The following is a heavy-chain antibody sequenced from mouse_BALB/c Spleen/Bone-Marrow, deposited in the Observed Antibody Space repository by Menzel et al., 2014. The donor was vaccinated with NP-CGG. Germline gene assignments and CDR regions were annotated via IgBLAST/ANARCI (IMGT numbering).Heavy chain of an antibody. CDR2: IYPGDGDT. J-gene: IGHJ4*01. CDR3: ASPYGNYDAMVY. CDR1: GYTFTSYW. Sequence: VQVVESGAELARPGASVKLSCKASGYTFTSYWMQWVKQRPGQGLEWIGAIYPGDGDTRYTQKFRGKATLTADKSSNTAYMQLSSLTSEDSAVYFCASPYGNYDAMVYWGQGTSVTVSS. D-gene: IGHD2-1*01. V-gene: IGHV1-87*01.